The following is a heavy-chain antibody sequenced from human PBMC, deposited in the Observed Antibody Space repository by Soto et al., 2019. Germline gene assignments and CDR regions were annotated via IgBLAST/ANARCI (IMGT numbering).Heavy chain of an antibody. Sequence: SETLSLTCAVYGGSFSGYYWSWIRQPPGKGLEWIGEINHSGSTNYNPSLKSRVTISVDTSKNQFSLKLSSVTAEDTAVYYCARDSGSGWYPYYFDYWGQGTLVTVSS. CDR1: GGSFSGYY. D-gene: IGHD6-19*01. CDR3: ARDSGSGWYPYYFDY. J-gene: IGHJ4*02. V-gene: IGHV4-34*01. CDR2: INHSGST.